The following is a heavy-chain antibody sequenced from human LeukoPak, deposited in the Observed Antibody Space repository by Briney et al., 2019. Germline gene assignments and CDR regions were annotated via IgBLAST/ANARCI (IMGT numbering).Heavy chain of an antibody. CDR1: GGSISSYY. CDR2: IYYSGST. J-gene: IGHJ4*02. D-gene: IGHD6-13*01. CDR3: ARDLRRIAAAGRIDY. V-gene: IGHV4-59*12. Sequence: SETLSLTCTVSGGSISSYYWSWIRQPPGKGLEWIGYIYYSGSTYYNPSLKSRVTISVDTSKNQYSLKLSSVTAADTAVYYCARDLRRIAAAGRIDYWGQGTLVTVSS.